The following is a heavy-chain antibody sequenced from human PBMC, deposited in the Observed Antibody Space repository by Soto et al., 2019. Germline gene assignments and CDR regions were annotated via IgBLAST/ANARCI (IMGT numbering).Heavy chain of an antibody. CDR1: GFTFNAAW. Sequence: GSLRLSCAASGFTFNAAWMSWVRQAPGKGLEWVGRIKSKTDGGTTDFAAPVKGRFTISRDDSKNTVYLQMNSLKIEDTAVYYCTTGLAAAGTNYWGQGTLVTVSS. J-gene: IGHJ4*02. V-gene: IGHV3-15*01. CDR3: TTGLAAAGTNY. D-gene: IGHD6-13*01. CDR2: IKSKTDGGTT.